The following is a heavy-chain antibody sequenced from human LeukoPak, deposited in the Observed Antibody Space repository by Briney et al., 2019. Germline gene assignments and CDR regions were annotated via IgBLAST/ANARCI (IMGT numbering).Heavy chain of an antibody. V-gene: IGHV6-1*01. Sequence: SQTLSLTCAISADSVSSNSAAWNWIRQFPSRGLEWLGRTYYRSTWYNDYALSVKGRLTINPDTSKNHFSLQLNSVTPEDTAVYYCARARAGTFDYWGQGTLVTVSS. CDR1: ADSVSSNSAA. CDR3: ARARAGTFDY. CDR2: TYYRSTWYN. D-gene: IGHD5-24*01. J-gene: IGHJ4*02.